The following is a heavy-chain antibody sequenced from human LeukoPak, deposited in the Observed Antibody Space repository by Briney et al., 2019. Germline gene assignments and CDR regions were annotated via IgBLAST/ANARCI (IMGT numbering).Heavy chain of an antibody. CDR2: IYYSGST. V-gene: IGHV4-31*03. CDR1: GGSISSGGYY. D-gene: IGHD3-22*01. J-gene: IGHJ6*02. CDR3: ARERYYYDSSGYLNYYYYYGMDV. Sequence: SQTLSLTCTVSGGSISSGGYYWSWIRQHPGKGLEWIGDIYYSGSTYYNPSLKSRVTISVDTSKNQFSLKLSSVTAADTAVYYCARERYYYDSSGYLNYYYYYGMDVWGQGTTVTVSS.